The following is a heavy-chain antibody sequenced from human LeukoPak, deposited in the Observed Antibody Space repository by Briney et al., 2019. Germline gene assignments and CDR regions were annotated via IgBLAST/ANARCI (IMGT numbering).Heavy chain of an antibody. CDR1: GGTFSSYA. CDR2: IIPIFGIA. D-gene: IGHD3-22*01. V-gene: IGHV1-69*04. CDR3: ARHSNYYDGSGYYYDY. J-gene: IGHJ4*02. Sequence: SVKVSCKASGGTFSSYAISWVRQAPGQGLEWMGRIIPIFGIANYAQKFQGRVTITADKSTSTAYMELSSLRSEDTAVYYCARHSNYYDGSGYYYDYWGQGTLVTVSS.